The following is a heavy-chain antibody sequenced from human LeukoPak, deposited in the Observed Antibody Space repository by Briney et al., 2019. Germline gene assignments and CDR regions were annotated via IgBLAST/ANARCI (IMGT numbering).Heavy chain of an antibody. CDR1: GFTFSGYS. V-gene: IGHV3-21*01. CDR3: ARVEFGYASGWYEGDY. CDR2: ISSSVSSV. J-gene: IGHJ4*02. Sequence: GGSLRLSCAASGFTFSGYSMNWVRQAPGKWLEWVSCISSSVSSVFYADSVKGRFTISRGNAKNSLYLQMNRLRAEDTGVYYCARVEFGYASGWYEGDYWGQGTLVTVSS. D-gene: IGHD6-19*01.